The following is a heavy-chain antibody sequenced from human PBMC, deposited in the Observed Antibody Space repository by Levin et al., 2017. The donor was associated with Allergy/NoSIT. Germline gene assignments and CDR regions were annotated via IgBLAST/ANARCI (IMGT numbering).Heavy chain of an antibody. CDR2: ISYDGTNK. Sequence: GESLKISCAASGFTFSSYGMHWVRQAPGKGLEWVAVISYDGTNKYYADSVKGRFTISRDNSKNTLYLQMNSLRAEDTAVYYCAKAFLGAFDIWGQGTMVTVSS. CDR1: GFTFSSYG. CDR3: AKAFLGAFDI. V-gene: IGHV3-30*18. J-gene: IGHJ3*02.